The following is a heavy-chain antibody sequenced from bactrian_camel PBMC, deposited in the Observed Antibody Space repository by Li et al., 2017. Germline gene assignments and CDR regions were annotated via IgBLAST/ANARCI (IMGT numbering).Heavy chain of an antibody. J-gene: IGHJ4*01. D-gene: IGHD1*01. CDR2: IYTGTDRT. CDR3: AAARGGPYYGPLEQGSYNY. CDR1: RYLFSGSFC. V-gene: IGHV3S1*01. Sequence: HVQLVESGGGSVQAGGSLRLSCAASRYLFSGSFCMGWFRQAPGKGREGVASIYTGTDRTYYADSVKGRFAIWQDNAKNTVYLQINYLRPEDTAVYYCAAARGGPYYGPLEQGSYNYWGQGTQVTVS.